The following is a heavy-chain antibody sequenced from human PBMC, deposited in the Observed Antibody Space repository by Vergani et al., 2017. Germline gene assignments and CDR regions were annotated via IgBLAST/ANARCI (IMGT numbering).Heavy chain of an antibody. D-gene: IGHD6-13*01. Sequence: VQLQQWGAGLLKPSETLSLTCAVYGGSFSGYYWSWVRQAPGKGLEWVSSISSSSSYIYYADSVKGRFTISRDNAKNSLYLQMNSLRAEDTAVYYCARDLGTAAAGDFDYWGQGTLVTVSS. CDR1: GGSFSGYY. V-gene: IGHV3-21*01. J-gene: IGHJ4*02. CDR3: ARDLGTAAAGDFDY. CDR2: ISSSSSYI.